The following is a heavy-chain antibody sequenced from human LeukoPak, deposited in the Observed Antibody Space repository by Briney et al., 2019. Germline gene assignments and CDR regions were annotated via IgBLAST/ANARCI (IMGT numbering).Heavy chain of an antibody. CDR1: GYSFTSYW. J-gene: IGHJ3*02. CDR3: ARHEITGTTRERLDAFDI. CDR2: IYPPDSDT. Sequence: GESLKISCKGSGYSFTSYWIGWVRQMPGKGLEWMGIIYPPDSDTRYSPSFQGQVTISADKSISTAYLQWSSLKASDTAMYYCARHEITGTTRERLDAFDIWGQGTMVTVSS. D-gene: IGHD1-7*01. V-gene: IGHV5-51*01.